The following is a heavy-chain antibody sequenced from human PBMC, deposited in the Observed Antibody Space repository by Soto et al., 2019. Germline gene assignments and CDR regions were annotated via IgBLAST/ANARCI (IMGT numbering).Heavy chain of an antibody. CDR2: ISAYNGNT. V-gene: IGHV1-18*01. D-gene: IGHD2-2*01. CDR1: GYTFTSYG. J-gene: IGHJ4*02. CDR3: ARVMMEGYCSSTSCFQYFDY. Sequence: ASVKVSCKASGYTFTSYGISWVRQAPGQGLEWMGWISAYNGNTNYAQKLQGRVTMTTDTSTSTAYMELRSLRSDDTAVYYCARVMMEGYCSSTSCFQYFDYWGQGTLVTVSS.